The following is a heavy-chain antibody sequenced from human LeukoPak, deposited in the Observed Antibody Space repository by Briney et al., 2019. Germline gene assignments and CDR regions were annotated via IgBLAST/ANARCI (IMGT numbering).Heavy chain of an antibody. CDR3: ARGRRAFTNY. J-gene: IGHJ4*02. D-gene: IGHD3-3*01. Sequence: SETLSLTCAVYGGSFSGYYWSWIRQPPGKGLEGIGEINHSGSTHYNPSLKGRVPISVDTSKTQFSLKLSSVTAADTAVYYCARGRRAFTNYWGQGTLVTVSS. CDR1: GGSFSGYY. V-gene: IGHV4-34*01. CDR2: INHSGST.